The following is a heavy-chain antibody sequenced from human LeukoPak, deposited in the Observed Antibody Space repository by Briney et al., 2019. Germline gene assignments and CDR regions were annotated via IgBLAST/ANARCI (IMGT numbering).Heavy chain of an antibody. CDR1: GFTFSDYY. Sequence: GGSLRLSCAASGFTFSDYYMTWIRQAPGKGLEWVSYITSSGTTIFYADSVQGRFPISRDNARNSLDLQMNSLRAEDTAVYYCARVGGGNSMARAFDIWGQGTMVTVSS. CDR2: ITSSGTTI. D-gene: IGHD4-23*01. V-gene: IGHV3-11*04. CDR3: ARVGGGNSMARAFDI. J-gene: IGHJ3*02.